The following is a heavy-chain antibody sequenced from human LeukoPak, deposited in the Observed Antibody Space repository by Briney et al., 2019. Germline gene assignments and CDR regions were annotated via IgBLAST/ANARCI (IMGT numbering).Heavy chain of an antibody. CDR1: GGSISSYYW. Sequence: TLSLTCTVSGGSISSYYWSWIRQPPGKALEWLALIYWNDDKRYSPSLKTRLTITRDTSKNQVVLTMTNMDPVDTATYHCAHSPYYVWGQGTLVTVSS. V-gene: IGHV2-5*01. CDR3: AHSPYYV. D-gene: IGHD3-16*01. J-gene: IGHJ4*02. CDR2: IYWNDDK.